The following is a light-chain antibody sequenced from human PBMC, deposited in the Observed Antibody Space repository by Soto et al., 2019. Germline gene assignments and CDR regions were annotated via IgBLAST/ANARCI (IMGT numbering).Light chain of an antibody. V-gene: IGKV3D-20*02. Sequence: ILLTQSPCTLSLSPGERATLSCRASQSVTSTNLAWYQQKPGQAPSLLIYDASTRATGIPDRFSGSGSGTDFTLTINGLKYEDFAVYYCQRYNNWPLTFGGGTKV. J-gene: IGKJ4*01. CDR2: DAS. CDR1: QSVTSTN. CDR3: QRYNNWPLT.